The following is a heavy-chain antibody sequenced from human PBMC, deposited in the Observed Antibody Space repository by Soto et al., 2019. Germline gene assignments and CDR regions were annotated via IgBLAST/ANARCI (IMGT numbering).Heavy chain of an antibody. J-gene: IGHJ4*02. V-gene: IGHV1-69*01. CDR1: GGTYGSYD. Sequence: QVQLVQSGAEVKKPGSSVRVSCKASGGTYGSYDISWVRQAPGQGLEWMGGINPIFDTTDYAQNFQGRLTINVDESTSTAYMELSSLRSEDTAVYYCARDGHIWQKYYCDTWGQGTLVTVSS. CDR2: INPIFDTT. CDR3: ARDGHIWQKYYCDT. D-gene: IGHD3-22*01.